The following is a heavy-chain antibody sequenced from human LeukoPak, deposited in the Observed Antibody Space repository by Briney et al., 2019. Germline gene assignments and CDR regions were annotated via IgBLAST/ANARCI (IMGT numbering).Heavy chain of an antibody. D-gene: IGHD3-10*01. CDR3: ARDRFDSYGSGVVYYYYYMDV. V-gene: IGHV4-38-2*02. CDR2: INHSGST. Sequence: SETLSLTCSVSGYSISSGYYWGWIRQPPGKGLEWIGSINHSGSTNYNPSLKSRVTISVDTSKNQFSLKLSSVTAADTAVYYCARDRFDSYGSGVVYYYYYMDVWGKGTTVTISS. J-gene: IGHJ6*03. CDR1: GYSISSGYY.